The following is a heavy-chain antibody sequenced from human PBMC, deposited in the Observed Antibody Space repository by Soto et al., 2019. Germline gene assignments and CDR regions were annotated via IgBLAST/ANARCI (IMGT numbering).Heavy chain of an antibody. J-gene: IGHJ5*02. CDR3: AREAAGILNWFAP. D-gene: IGHD6-25*01. V-gene: IGHV4-59*01. Sequence: SETLSLTCTVSGGSISSYYWSWIRQPPGKGLEWIGYIYYSGSTKYNPSLKSRVTISVDTSKNQFSLKLNSVTAADTAVYYCAREAAGILNWFAPWGQGTLVTVSS. CDR1: GGSISSYY. CDR2: IYYSGST.